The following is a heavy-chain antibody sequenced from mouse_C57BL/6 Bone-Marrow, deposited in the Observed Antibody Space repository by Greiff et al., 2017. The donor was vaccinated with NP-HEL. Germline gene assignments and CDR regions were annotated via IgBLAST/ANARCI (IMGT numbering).Heavy chain of an antibody. CDR1: GYSFTGYY. CDR2: INPSTGGT. Sequence: VQLQQSGPELVKPGASVKISCKASGYSFTGYYMNWVKQSPEKSLEWIGEINPSTGGTTYNQKFKAKATLTVDKSSSTAYMQLKSLTSEDSEVYYCARVTTVVGGYYYAMEYWGQGTSVTVSS. CDR3: ARVTTVVGGYYYAMEY. V-gene: IGHV1-42*01. J-gene: IGHJ4*01. D-gene: IGHD1-1*01.